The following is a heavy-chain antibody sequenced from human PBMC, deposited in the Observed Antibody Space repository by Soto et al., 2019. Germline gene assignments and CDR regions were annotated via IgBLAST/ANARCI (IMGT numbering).Heavy chain of an antibody. Sequence: HPGGSLRLSCAASGFTFGSYSMHWVRQAPGKGLEWVSYISSSSSTKYYADSVKGKFTISSDNAKNSLYLQMNSLIAEDTAVYYCARDGHYYDSSGYYSPFDSWGQGT. V-gene: IGHV3-48*01. CDR1: GFTFGSYS. CDR2: ISSSSSTK. CDR3: ARDGHYYDSSGYYSPFDS. J-gene: IGHJ4*02. D-gene: IGHD3-22*01.